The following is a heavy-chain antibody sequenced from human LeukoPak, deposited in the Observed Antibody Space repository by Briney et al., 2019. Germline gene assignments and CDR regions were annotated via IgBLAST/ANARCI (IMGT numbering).Heavy chain of an antibody. CDR3: AKDQRPDSGYDIDS. V-gene: IGHV3-23*01. Sequence: GGSLRLSCAASGFTFSTYSMSWVRQAPRKGLEWVSVIWPSGETTYYADSVKGRFTISRDNSKNTLYLQMHNLRAEDTALYYCAKDQRPDSGYDIDSWGQGTLVTVSS. CDR2: IWPSGETT. CDR1: GFTFSTYS. D-gene: IGHD5-12*01. J-gene: IGHJ4*02.